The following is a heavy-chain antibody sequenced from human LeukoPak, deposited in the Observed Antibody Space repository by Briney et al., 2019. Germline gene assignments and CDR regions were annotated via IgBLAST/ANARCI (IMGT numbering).Heavy chain of an antibody. CDR3: AKDLGRDYYDSSGYYNDY. CDR1: GFTLSSYS. J-gene: IGHJ4*02. D-gene: IGHD3-22*01. CDR2: ISSSSSSSYI. V-gene: IGHV3-21*01. Sequence: GGSLRLSCAASGFTLSSYSMNWVRQAPGKGLEWVSSISSSSSSSYIYYADSVKGRFTISRDNAKNSLYLQMNSLRAEDTAVYYCAKDLGRDYYDSSGYYNDYWGQGTLVTVSS.